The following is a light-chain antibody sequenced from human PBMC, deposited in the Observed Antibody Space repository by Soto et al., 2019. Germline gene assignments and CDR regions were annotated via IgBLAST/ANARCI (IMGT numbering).Light chain of an antibody. V-gene: IGKV3D-20*01. J-gene: IGKJ2*01. Sequence: EIVLTQSPATLSLSPGERATLSCGASQSVSSSYLGWYQQTPGLAPRLLIYDASSRATGIPDRFGGSWSGKDFILTISRLEPEDFAVYYCQQYGSSPYTFGQGTKLEIK. CDR1: QSVSSSY. CDR2: DAS. CDR3: QQYGSSPYT.